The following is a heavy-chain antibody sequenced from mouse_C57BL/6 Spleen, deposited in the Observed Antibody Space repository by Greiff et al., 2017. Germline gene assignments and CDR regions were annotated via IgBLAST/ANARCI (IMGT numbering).Heavy chain of an antibody. V-gene: IGHV1-52*01. CDR3: ARWDDGPSWLAY. CDR2: IDPSDSET. CDR1: GYTFTSYW. Sequence: QVQLQQPGAELVRPGSSVKLSCKASGYTFTSYWMHWVKQRPIQGLEWIGNIDPSDSETHYNQKFKDKATLTVDKSYSTAYIQLSSLTSEDSAVYYCARWDDGPSWLAYWGQGTLVTVSA. D-gene: IGHD4-1*01. J-gene: IGHJ3*01.